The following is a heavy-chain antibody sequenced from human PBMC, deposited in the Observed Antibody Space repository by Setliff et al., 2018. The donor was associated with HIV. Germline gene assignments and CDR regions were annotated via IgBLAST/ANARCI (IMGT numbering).Heavy chain of an antibody. CDR2: ISSSGATI. J-gene: IGHJ3*02. CDR3: ARNRPGLSFWTRDAFDI. CDR1: GFTFSASY. D-gene: IGHD3-3*01. Sequence: GGSLRLSCAASGFTFSASYMTWIRQAPGKGLEWVAHISSSGATIYYVDSVKCRFTISRDNSKNTLYLQMNSLRAEDTAVYYCARNRPGLSFWTRDAFDIWGQGTVVTVSS. V-gene: IGHV3-11*04.